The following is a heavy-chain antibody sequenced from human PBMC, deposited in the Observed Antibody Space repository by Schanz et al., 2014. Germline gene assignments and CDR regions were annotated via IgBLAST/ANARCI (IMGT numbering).Heavy chain of an antibody. V-gene: IGHV3-23*01. CDR2: LSEGGGGT. CDR1: GFSFSSYA. CDR3: AKAADWTVNRFDP. D-gene: IGHD3-9*01. J-gene: IGHJ5*02. Sequence: EVQLLESGGGLVEPGGSLRLSCAASGFSFSSYAMSWVRQAPGKGLEWVSALSEGGGGTHYADSVRGRFTISSDSSKNTLYLQMSSLRADDTAVYYCAKAADWTVNRFDPWGQGTLVTVSS.